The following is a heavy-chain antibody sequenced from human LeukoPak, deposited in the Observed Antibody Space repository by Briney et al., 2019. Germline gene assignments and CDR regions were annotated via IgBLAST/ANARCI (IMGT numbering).Heavy chain of an antibody. CDR1: GLTFNTYA. CDR2: ISYDGSKK. CDR3: TRSGRGAFFKAYFDY. V-gene: IGHV3-30*07. J-gene: IGHJ4*02. Sequence: GRSLRLSCAASGLTFNTYAMHWVRQAPGEGLEWVAVISYDGSKKFYADSVKGRFTISRDKLNDMLYLQMSSLRDDDTGVYYCTRSGRGAFFKAYFDYWGQGTLVTVSS. D-gene: IGHD2/OR15-2a*01.